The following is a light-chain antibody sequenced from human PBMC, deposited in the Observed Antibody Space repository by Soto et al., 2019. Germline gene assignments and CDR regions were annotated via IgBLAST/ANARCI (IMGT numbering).Light chain of an antibody. CDR2: GAS. Sequence: ELVMTQSPATLGASPGAFPTHSGRASQSVDSHLAWYQQKPGQTPRLLMYGASTRPTGIPARFSGSGSGTEFTLTIISLQSEDSAVYYCQQYNDWPLTFGGGTKVDNK. CDR1: QSVDSH. V-gene: IGKV3D-15*01. J-gene: IGKJ4*01. CDR3: QQYNDWPLT.